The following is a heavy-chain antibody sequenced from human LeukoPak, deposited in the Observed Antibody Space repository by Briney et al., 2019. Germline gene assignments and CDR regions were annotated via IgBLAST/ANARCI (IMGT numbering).Heavy chain of an antibody. V-gene: IGHV3-48*01. CDR2: ISSSSSTI. CDR1: GFTFSSYS. CDR3: TRTVESGAFDV. D-gene: IGHD1-1*01. Sequence: GGSLRLSCAASGFTFSSYSMNWVRQAPGKGLEWVSYISSSSSTIYYADSVKGRFTISRDNAKNSLYLQMNSLRAEDTAVYYCTRTVESGAFDVWGQGTMVTVSS. J-gene: IGHJ3*01.